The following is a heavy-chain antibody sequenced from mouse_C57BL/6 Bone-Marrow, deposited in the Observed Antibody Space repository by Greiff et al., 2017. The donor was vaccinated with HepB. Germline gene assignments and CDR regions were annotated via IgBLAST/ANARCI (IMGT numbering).Heavy chain of an antibody. J-gene: IGHJ4*01. D-gene: IGHD1-1*01. CDR1: GFSLTSYG. CDR2: IWSDGST. Sequence: VQRVESGPGLVAPSQSLSITCTVSGFSLTSYGVHWVRQPPGKGLEWLVVIWSDGSTTYNSALKSRLSISKDNSKSQVFLKMNSLQTDDTAMYYCARHGAITTVVATYYAMDYWGQGTSVTVSS. V-gene: IGHV2-6-1*01. CDR3: ARHGAITTVVATYYAMDY.